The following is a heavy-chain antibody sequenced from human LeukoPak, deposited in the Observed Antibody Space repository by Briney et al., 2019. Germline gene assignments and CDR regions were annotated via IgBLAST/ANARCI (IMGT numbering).Heavy chain of an antibody. CDR3: ARAGNGHY. CDR2: ISSSSHYI. J-gene: IGHJ4*02. V-gene: IGHV3-21*01. CDR1: GFTFSSYW. D-gene: IGHD1-1*01. Sequence: GGSLRLSCAASGFTFSSYWMSWVRQSPGRGLEWVSSISSSSHYIDYADSVKGRFTISRDNAKNSLYLQMNSLRADDTAVYYCARAGNGHYWGQGTLVTVSS.